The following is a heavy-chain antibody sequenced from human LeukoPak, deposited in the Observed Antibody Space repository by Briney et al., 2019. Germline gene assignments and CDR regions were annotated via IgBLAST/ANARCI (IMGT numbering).Heavy chain of an antibody. CDR2: MNPNSGNT. CDR1: GYTFTSYD. CDR3: ARGHCSGGSCYLYYYMDV. Sequence: GASVKVSCKASGYTFTSYDINWVRQATGQGGEWMGWMNPNSGNTGYAQRFRGRVTMTRNTSISTAYMELSSLRSEDTAVYYCARGHCSGGSCYLYYYMDVWGKGTAVTVSS. J-gene: IGHJ6*03. V-gene: IGHV1-8*01. D-gene: IGHD2-15*01.